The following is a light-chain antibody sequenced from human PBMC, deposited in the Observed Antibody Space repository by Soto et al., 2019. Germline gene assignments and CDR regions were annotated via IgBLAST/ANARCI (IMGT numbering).Light chain of an antibody. CDR3: CSFAGRSPPTSV. J-gene: IGLJ1*01. V-gene: IGLV2-23*02. CDR1: TSDVGTYNL. CDR2: EVT. Sequence: QSALTQPASASGSPGQSITISCTGTTSDVGTYNLVSWYQHHPGKAPQLIIFEVTKRPSGVSDRFSGSKSGNTASLTISGLLGEDEADYYCCSFAGRSPPTSVFGTGTKVTVL.